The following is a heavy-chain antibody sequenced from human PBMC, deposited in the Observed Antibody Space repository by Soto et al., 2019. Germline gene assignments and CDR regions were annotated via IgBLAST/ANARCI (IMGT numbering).Heavy chain of an antibody. J-gene: IGHJ4*02. Sequence: SLRLSCAASGFPFSNYAMNWVRQAPGKGLEWVSGISGSGDDTYYADSLKGRFTISRDNSKNTLYLEVNSLRAEDTALYYCARSEDYDGSDYWHYWGQGTLVTVSS. CDR2: ISGSGDDT. CDR3: ARSEDYDGSDYWHY. D-gene: IGHD3-22*01. CDR1: GFPFSNYA. V-gene: IGHV3-23*01.